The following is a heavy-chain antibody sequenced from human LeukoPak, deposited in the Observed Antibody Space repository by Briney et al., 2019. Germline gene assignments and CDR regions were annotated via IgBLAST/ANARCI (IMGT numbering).Heavy chain of an antibody. CDR3: ARGCSSTETGCWYYYYMDV. V-gene: IGHV3-23*01. J-gene: IGHJ6*03. D-gene: IGHD2-2*01. CDR2: ISASGAMT. CDR1: GFTFNNYA. Sequence: PGGSLRLSCAASGFTFNNYAMTWVRQAPGKGLEWVSSISASGAMTYYADSVKGRFTVSRDNSKNTLYLQMNSLRAEDTAVYYCARGCSSTETGCWYYYYMDVWGKGTTVTVSS.